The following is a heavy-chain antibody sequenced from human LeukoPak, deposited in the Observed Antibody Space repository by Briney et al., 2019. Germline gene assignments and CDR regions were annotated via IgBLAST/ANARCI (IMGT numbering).Heavy chain of an antibody. J-gene: IGHJ3*02. Sequence: GGSLRLSCAVSGFSFSTYAMSWVRQAPGEGLEWVSGITGSGTGTYYADSVKGRFTISRDNSRNTLYLEMSNLRAEDTAVYYCAKDRSPVHSSTSAFDIWGQGTMVTVSS. CDR1: GFSFSTYA. D-gene: IGHD2-2*01. CDR2: ITGSGTGT. CDR3: AKDRSPVHSSTSAFDI. V-gene: IGHV3-23*01.